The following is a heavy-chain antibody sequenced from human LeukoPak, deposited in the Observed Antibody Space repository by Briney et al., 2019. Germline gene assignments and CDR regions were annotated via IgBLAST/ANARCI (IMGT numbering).Heavy chain of an antibody. V-gene: IGHV3-66*03. Sequence: GGCLLLSLAVSGLRVSDSYMSSVRQAPGKGLEWDGLIRDSGEAFYADFARGRFAISRDEPENTLYLQMNSLRVEDTAVYFCARDRAANQDWVEFDPWGQGTPVIVSS. J-gene: IGHJ5*02. CDR1: GLRVSDSY. D-gene: IGHD3/OR15-3a*01. CDR2: IRDSGEA. CDR3: ARDRAANQDWVEFDP.